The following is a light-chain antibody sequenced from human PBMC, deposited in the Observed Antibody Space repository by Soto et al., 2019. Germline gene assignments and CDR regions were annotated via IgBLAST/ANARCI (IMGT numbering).Light chain of an antibody. CDR1: QSVRSH. J-gene: IGKJ5*01. V-gene: IGKV3-20*01. CDR3: QQYGSSPRIT. Sequence: EIVLTQSPATLSLSPGERATLSCRPSQSVRSHLGWYQQKPGQAPRLLXHDASERATDIPARFSGSGSGTDLTLTISRLETEDFAVYYCQQYGSSPRITFGQGTRLEI. CDR2: DAS.